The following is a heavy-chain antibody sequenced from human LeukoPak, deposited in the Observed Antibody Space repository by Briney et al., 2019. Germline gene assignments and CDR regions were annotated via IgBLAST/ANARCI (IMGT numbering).Heavy chain of an antibody. D-gene: IGHD5-24*01. CDR3: ARLWLQFPFR. Sequence: PSETLSLTCTVSGGSISSSSYYWGWIRQPPGKGLEWFGSIYYSGSTYYNPSLKSRVTISVDTSKNQFSLKLSSVTAADTAVYYCARLWLQFPFRWGQGTLVTVSS. CDR2: IYYSGST. CDR1: GGSISSSSYY. V-gene: IGHV4-39*01. J-gene: IGHJ4*02.